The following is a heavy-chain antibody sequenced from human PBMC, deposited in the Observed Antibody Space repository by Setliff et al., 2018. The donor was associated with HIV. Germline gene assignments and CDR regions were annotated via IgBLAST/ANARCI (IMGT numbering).Heavy chain of an antibody. CDR2: ISGSAGST. CDR3: ARDGGEGDYYDSSGYSDLDY. J-gene: IGHJ4*02. D-gene: IGHD3-22*01. V-gene: IGHV3-23*01. CDR1: GFTFRHYA. Sequence: GESLRLSCAASGFTFRHYAMSWVRQAPGKGLEWVSAISGSAGSTYYADSVKGRFTISRDNSKSNLYLQMNNVRAEDTAVYYCARDGGEGDYYDSSGYSDLDYWGQGTLVTVSS.